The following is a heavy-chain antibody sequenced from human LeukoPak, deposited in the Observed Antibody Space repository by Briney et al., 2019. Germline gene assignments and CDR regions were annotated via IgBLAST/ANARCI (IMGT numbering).Heavy chain of an antibody. CDR2: ISSSGDKT. V-gene: IGHV3-64D*09. CDR3: VKEKGIVGPDY. D-gene: IGHD1-26*01. CDR1: GFSFNSYA. J-gene: IGHJ4*02. Sequence: PGGSLRLSCTASGFSFNSYAMHWVRQAPGKGLEYVGVISSSGDKTYYTDSLRGRLTISRDNSKNTLYLQMSSLGAEDTAVYYCVKEKGIVGPDYQGQGTQVTVSS.